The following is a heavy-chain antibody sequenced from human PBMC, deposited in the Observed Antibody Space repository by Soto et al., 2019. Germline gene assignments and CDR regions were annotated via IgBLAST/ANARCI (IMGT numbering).Heavy chain of an antibody. J-gene: IGHJ4*02. CDR1: GFTFSSYA. CDR3: AKRISSSTFDY. V-gene: IGHV3-23*01. Sequence: VQLLESGGGLVQPGESLRLSCAASGFTFSSYAMSWVRQAPGKGLEWVSVISGSDDSTYYADSVKGRFTISRDNSKNTLYLQMNSLRAEDTAVYYFAKRISSSTFDYWGQGTLVTVSS. CDR2: ISGSDDST. D-gene: IGHD6-6*01.